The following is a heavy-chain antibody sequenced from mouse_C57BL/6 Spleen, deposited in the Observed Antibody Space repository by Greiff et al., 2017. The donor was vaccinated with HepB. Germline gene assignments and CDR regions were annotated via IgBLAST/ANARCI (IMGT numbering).Heavy chain of an antibody. Sequence: VQLQQSVAELVRPGASVKLSCTASGFNIKNTYMHWVKQRPEQGLEWIGRIDPANGNTKYAPKFQGKATITADTSSNTAYLQLSSLTSEDTAIYSCAATAVVSYYAMDYWGQGTSVTVSS. CDR1: GFNIKNTY. CDR2: IDPANGNT. CDR3: AATAVVSYYAMDY. J-gene: IGHJ4*01. V-gene: IGHV14-3*01. D-gene: IGHD1-1*01.